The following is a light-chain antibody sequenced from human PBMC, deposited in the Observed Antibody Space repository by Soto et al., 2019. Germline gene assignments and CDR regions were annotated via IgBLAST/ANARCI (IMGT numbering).Light chain of an antibody. V-gene: IGLV2-14*03. Sequence: QSVLTQPASVSGSPGQSLTISCTGTSSDIGGYNYVSWYQQYPGKAPKLMIYDVSNRPSGVANRFSGSKSGNTASLTISGLQAEDEADYYCSSYAGSSTLVFGGGTKLTVL. CDR3: SSYAGSSTLV. J-gene: IGLJ3*02. CDR2: DVS. CDR1: SSDIGGYNY.